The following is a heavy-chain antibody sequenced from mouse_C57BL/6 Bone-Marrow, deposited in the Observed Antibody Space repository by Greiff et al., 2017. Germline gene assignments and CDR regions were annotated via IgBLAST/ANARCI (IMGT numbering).Heavy chain of an antibody. D-gene: IGHD2-1*01. CDR3: ARDLLWYGGFAY. CDR2: IYPGSGNT. V-gene: IGHV1-76*01. Sequence: VQLQESGAELVRPGASVKLSCKASGYTFTDYYINWVKQRPGQGLEWIARIYPGSGNTYYNEKFKGKATLTAEQSSSTAYMQLSRLTSEDSAVYFCARDLLWYGGFAYWGQGTLVTVSA. CDR1: GYTFTDYY. J-gene: IGHJ3*01.